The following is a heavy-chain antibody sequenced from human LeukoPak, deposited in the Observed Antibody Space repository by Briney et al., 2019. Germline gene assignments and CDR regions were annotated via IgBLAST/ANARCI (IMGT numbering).Heavy chain of an antibody. D-gene: IGHD2-2*01. J-gene: IGHJ4*02. CDR1: GFTFSSYG. CDR2: IWSDGSNK. CDR3: ARDGPLHTSHCPDY. Sequence: GRSLRLSCAASGFTFSSYGMYWVRQAPGKGLEWMAVIWSDGSNKYYADSVKGRFTISRDNSKNTLYLQMNSLRVEDTAVYYCARDGPLHTSHCPDYWGQGTLVTVSS. V-gene: IGHV3-33*08.